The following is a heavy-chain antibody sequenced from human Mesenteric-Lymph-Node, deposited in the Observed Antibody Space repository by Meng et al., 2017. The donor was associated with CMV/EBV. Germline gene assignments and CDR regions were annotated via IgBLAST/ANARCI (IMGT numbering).Heavy chain of an antibody. Sequence: CKASGYAFTNYFIHWVRQAPGQGLEWVGIIHPSGGTTIYAETFQDRVTMTRDTSTSTAYMELSSLTSEDTAVYFCAREPVRTCYFDYWGQGTLVTVSS. CDR3: AREPVRTCYFDY. J-gene: IGHJ4*02. CDR1: GYAFTNYF. CDR2: IHPSGGTT. D-gene: IGHD3-10*02. V-gene: IGHV1-46*01.